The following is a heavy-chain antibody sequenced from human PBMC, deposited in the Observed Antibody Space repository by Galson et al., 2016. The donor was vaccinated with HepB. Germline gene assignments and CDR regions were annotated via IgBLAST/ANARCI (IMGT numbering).Heavy chain of an antibody. CDR2: ISYDGSNK. Sequence: SLRLSCAASGFPFSSYGMHWVRQAPAKGLEWVALISYDGSNKYSADSVKGRFTISRDNSKNTLYLQMSSLRPEDTAVYYCAKVGYYDSSAGYYFDYWGQGTLVTVSS. CDR1: GFPFSSYG. D-gene: IGHD3-22*01. J-gene: IGHJ4*02. V-gene: IGHV3-30*18. CDR3: AKVGYYDSSAGYYFDY.